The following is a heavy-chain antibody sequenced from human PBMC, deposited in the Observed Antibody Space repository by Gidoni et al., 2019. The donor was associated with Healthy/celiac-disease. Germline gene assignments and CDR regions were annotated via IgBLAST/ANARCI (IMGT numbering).Heavy chain of an antibody. J-gene: IGHJ6*02. CDR3: AKVGPARPYYYYYYGMDV. CDR2: ISYDGSNK. D-gene: IGHD6-6*01. CDR1: GFTFSSYG. Sequence: QVQLVESGGGVVHPGRSLRLSCAASGFTFSSYGMHWVRQAPGKGLEWVAVISYDGSNKYYADSVKGRFTISRDNSKNTLYLQMNSLRAEDTAVYYCAKVGPARPYYYYYYGMDVWGQGTTVTVSS. V-gene: IGHV3-30*18.